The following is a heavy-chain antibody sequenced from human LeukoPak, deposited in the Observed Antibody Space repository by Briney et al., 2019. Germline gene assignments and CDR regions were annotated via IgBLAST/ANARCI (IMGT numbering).Heavy chain of an antibody. Sequence: RAASVKVSCKASGGTFSSYAISWVRQAPGQGLEWMGGIIPIFGTANYAQKFQGRVTITADESTSTAYMELSSLRSEDTAVYYCAHDHSNYYYGMDVWGQGTTVTVSS. CDR1: GGTFSSYA. D-gene: IGHD4-11*01. V-gene: IGHV1-69*13. J-gene: IGHJ6*02. CDR2: IIPIFGTA. CDR3: AHDHSNYYYGMDV.